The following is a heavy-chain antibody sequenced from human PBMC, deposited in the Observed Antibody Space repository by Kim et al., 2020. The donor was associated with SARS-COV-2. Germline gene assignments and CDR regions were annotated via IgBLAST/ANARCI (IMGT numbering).Heavy chain of an antibody. CDR3: VRSDTALFNFDQ. Sequence: SETLSLTCSVSGDSLSRFYWSWIRQSPGKGLEWIGYISYSENTIYNPSLKSRVLISSDSSKNQVSLKITSVTAADTAMYYCVRSDTALFNFDQWGQGTLVTVSS. J-gene: IGHJ4*02. V-gene: IGHV4-59*01. D-gene: IGHD5-18*01. CDR1: GDSLSRFY. CDR2: ISYSENT.